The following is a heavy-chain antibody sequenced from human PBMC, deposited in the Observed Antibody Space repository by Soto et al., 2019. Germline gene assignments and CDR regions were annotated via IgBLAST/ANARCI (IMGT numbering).Heavy chain of an antibody. CDR1: GYSITPYW. D-gene: IGHD4-4*01. V-gene: IGHV5-51*01. CDR2: IYPGDSNT. J-gene: IGHJ5*02. Sequence: GESLMISCNVSGYSITPYWIGWVRQMPGKGLEWVGIIYPGDSNTRYSPSFQGKVTISADKSINTAYLQWSSLKASDTAMYYCERQKTYSNLGFFDPWGQGTLVTFSS. CDR3: ERQKTYSNLGFFDP.